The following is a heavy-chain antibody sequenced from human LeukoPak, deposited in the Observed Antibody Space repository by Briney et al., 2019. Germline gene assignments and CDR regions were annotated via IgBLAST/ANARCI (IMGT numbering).Heavy chain of an antibody. V-gene: IGHV4-38-2*01. CDR1: GYSISNGYY. J-gene: IGHJ6*03. CDR2: LYHSDSA. CDR3: ARQHDSYYYYYIDV. Sequence: ASETLSLTCAASGYSISNGYYWVWIRQPPGRGLEWIGGLYHSDSAYYNTSLRSRVSMSVDTSKNQFSLTLSFVTAADTAVYYCARQHDSYYYYYIDVWGSGTTVTVSS.